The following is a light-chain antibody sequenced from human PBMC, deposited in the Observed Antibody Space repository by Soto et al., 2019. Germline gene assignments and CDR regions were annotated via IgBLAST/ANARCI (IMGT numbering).Light chain of an antibody. CDR1: QTISSW. V-gene: IGKV1-5*03. CDR3: QHYNSYSEA. J-gene: IGKJ1*01. Sequence: DIQMTHSPSTLSGSVGDRVTITCRASQTISSWLAWYQQKPGKAPKLLIYKASTLKSGVPSRFSRSGSGKEFTLTISSLQPDDFATYYCQHYNSYSEAFGQGIKV. CDR2: KAS.